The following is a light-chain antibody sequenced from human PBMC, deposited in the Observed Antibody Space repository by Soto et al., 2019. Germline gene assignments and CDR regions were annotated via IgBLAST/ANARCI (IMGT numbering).Light chain of an antibody. V-gene: IGKV3-20*01. Sequence: EIVLTQSPGTLSVSPGERATLSCRASQTISSNYLAWYQQKPGQAPSLLIYGTSSRANGIPDRFSGSGSGTDFTINLSRLEPEDSEIYYCQQYGSWTFGQGTKVEIK. CDR2: GTS. CDR3: QQYGSWT. J-gene: IGKJ1*01. CDR1: QTISSNY.